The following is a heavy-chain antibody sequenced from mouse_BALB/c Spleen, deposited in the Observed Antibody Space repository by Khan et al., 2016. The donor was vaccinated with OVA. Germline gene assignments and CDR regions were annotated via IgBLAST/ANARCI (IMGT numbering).Heavy chain of an antibody. D-gene: IGHD1-1*01. CDR1: GFTFTDYY. J-gene: IGHJ1*01. V-gene: IGHV7-3*02. CDR3: ARETVVDVYWYFDV. CDR2: IRNKAKGYTT. Sequence: EVELVESGGGLVQPGGSLRLSCATSGFTFTDYYMSWVRQPPGKSLEWLGFIRNKAKGYTTEYSAPVQGRFTISRDNSQSIVYLQMNTLRAEDSATYYCARETVVDVYWYFDVWGAGTTVTVSS.